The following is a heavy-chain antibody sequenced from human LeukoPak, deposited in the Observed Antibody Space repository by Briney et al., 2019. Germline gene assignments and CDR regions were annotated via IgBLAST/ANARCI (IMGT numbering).Heavy chain of an antibody. J-gene: IGHJ6*02. CDR1: GYTFTSYG. Sequence: ASVKVSCKASGYTFTSYGISWVRQAPGQGLEWMGWISAYNGNTNYAQKLQGRVTMTTDTSTSTAYMELRSLRSDDTAVYYCARERAGYCSGGSCYPNDYYYGMDVWGQGTTVTVSS. D-gene: IGHD2-15*01. V-gene: IGHV1-18*01. CDR2: ISAYNGNT. CDR3: ARERAGYCSGGSCYPNDYYYGMDV.